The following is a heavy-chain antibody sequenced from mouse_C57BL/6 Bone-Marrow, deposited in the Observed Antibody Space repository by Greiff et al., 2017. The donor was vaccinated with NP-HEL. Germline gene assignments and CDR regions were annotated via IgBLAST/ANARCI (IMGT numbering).Heavy chain of an antibody. V-gene: IGHV1-76*01. Sequence: QVQLQQSGAELVRPGASVKLSCKASGYTFTDYYINWVKQRPGQGLEWIARIYPGSGNTYYNEKFKGKATLTAEKSSSTAYMQLSSLTSEDSAVYFCAYAGWFAYWGQGTLVTVSA. CDR2: IYPGSGNT. CDR3: AYAGWFAY. CDR1: GYTFTDYY. J-gene: IGHJ3*01.